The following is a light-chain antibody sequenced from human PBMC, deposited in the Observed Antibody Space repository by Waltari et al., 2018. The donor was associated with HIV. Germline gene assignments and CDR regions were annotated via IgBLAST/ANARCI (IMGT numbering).Light chain of an antibody. CDR3: NSRDSSGNHWV. CDR2: GKN. V-gene: IGLV3-19*01. Sequence: SSELTQDPAVSVALGQPVRITCNGNSLRSYYASWYQQKPGQAPVLVIYGKNNRPSGIPDRFSGSSSGNTASLTITGAQAEDEADYYCNSRDSSGNHWVFGGGTKLTVL. CDR1: SLRSYY. J-gene: IGLJ3*02.